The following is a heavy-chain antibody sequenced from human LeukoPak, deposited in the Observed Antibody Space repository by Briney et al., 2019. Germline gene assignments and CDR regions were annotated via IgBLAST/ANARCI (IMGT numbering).Heavy chain of an antibody. CDR1: GFTFDDYA. V-gene: IGHV3-9*01. Sequence: SLRLSCAASGFTFDDYAMHWVRQAPGKGLEWVSGISWNSGSTGYADSVKGRFTIPRDNAKNSLYLQMNSLRAEDTALYYCAKDSHPWVRDPYFDYWGQGTLVTVSS. CDR2: ISWNSGST. J-gene: IGHJ4*02. CDR3: AKDSHPWVRDPYFDY. D-gene: IGHD3-10*01.